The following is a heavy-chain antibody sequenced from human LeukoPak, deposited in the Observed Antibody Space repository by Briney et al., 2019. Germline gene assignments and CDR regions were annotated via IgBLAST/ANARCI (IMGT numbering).Heavy chain of an antibody. CDR1: GSSFTSFW. J-gene: IGHJ4*02. CDR3: ARRYGSRGYFDY. D-gene: IGHD3-10*01. V-gene: IGHV5-51*01. CDR2: IYPGDSDT. Sequence: GASLKISCKGAGSSFTSFWIVWGRQMPGKGLEWMGIIYPGDSDTRYSPSFQGQVTISADTSVSTAYLQWSSLKASDTAMYYCARRYGSRGYFDYWGQGTLVTVSS.